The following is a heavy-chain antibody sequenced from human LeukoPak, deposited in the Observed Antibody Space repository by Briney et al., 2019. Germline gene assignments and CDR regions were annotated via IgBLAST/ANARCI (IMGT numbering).Heavy chain of an antibody. Sequence: GESLKISCKGSGYSFSSYWIAWVRQMPGKGLEWMAIINPGDSDTRYSPSFQGQVTISADKSISTVYLQWGSLKASDTAMYYCARQPGAGWFDPWGQGTLVTVSS. D-gene: IGHD3-10*01. CDR2: INPGDSDT. CDR1: GYSFSSYW. V-gene: IGHV5-51*01. CDR3: ARQPGAGWFDP. J-gene: IGHJ5*02.